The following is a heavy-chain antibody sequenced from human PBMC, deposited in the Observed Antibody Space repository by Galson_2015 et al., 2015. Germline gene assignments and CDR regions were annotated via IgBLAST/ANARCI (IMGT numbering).Heavy chain of an antibody. Sequence: SLRLSCAASGLTFSSYGMHWVRQAPGKGLEWVAVIWYDGSNKLYADSVKGRFTISRDNSKNTLYLQMNSLRAEDTAVYYCARDRDGDHYFDYWGQGTPVTVSS. CDR1: GLTFSSYG. CDR3: ARDRDGDHYFDY. V-gene: IGHV3-33*01. J-gene: IGHJ4*02. D-gene: IGHD4-17*01. CDR2: IWYDGSNK.